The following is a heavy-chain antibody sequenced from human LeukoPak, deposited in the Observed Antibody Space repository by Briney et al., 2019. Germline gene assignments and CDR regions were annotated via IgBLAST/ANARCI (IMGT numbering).Heavy chain of an antibody. J-gene: IGHJ5*02. CDR2: ISDNGGST. CDR3: AKARFGSGWYDN. CDR1: GFTFSSYA. V-gene: IGHV3-23*01. D-gene: IGHD6-19*01. Sequence: PGGSLRLSCAASGFTFSSYAMSWVRQAPGKGLEWVSVISDNGGSTYYADSVKGRLTISRDNFKNTLYLQMNSLRAEDTAVYYCAKARFGSGWYDNWGQGTLVTVSS.